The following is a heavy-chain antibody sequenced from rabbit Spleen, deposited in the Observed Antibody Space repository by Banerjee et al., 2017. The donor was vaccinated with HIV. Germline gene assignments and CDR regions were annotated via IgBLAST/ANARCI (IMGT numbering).Heavy chain of an antibody. J-gene: IGHJ3*01. CDR2: IDAGSTSRT. Sequence: QQQLEESGGGLVKPGGTLTLTCKASGIDFSIHFLMCWVRQAPGKGPEWIACIDAGSTSRTYYATWAKGRFTISKTSSTTVTLQMTSLTAADMATYFCVRRDPNDSDYRARLDLWGPGTLVTVS. V-gene: IGHV1S45*01. CDR3: VRRDPNDSDYRARLDL. CDR1: GIDFSIHFL. D-gene: IGHD8-1*01.